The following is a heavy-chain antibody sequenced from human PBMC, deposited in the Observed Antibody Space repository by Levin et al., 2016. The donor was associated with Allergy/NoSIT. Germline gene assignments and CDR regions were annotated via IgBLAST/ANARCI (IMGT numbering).Heavy chain of an antibody. CDR3: ARDFGLVVPAAILSWYFDL. V-gene: IGHV3-30*03. CDR1: GFTFSTYG. Sequence: GESLKISCADSGFTFSTYGMHWVRQAPGKGLEWVAVISSDGSTKFYTDSVKGRFTISRDNAKNTLYLQMNSLRAEDTAVYYCARDFGLVVPAAILSWYFDLWGRGTLVTVSS. D-gene: IGHD2-2*02. J-gene: IGHJ2*01. CDR2: ISSDGSTK.